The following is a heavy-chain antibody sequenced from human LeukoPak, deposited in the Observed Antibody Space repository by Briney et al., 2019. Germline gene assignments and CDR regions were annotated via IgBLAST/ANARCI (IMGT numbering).Heavy chain of an antibody. Sequence: GGSLRLSCAASGFTFSSYDMHWVRQPTGKGLEWVSAIGTAGDTYYPGSVKGRFTISRENAKNSLYLQMNSLRAGDTAVYYCATMSPGEGFRYWGQGTLVTVSS. CDR1: GFTFSSYD. CDR3: ATMSPGEGFRY. D-gene: IGHD2-21*01. CDR2: IGTAGDT. J-gene: IGHJ4*02. V-gene: IGHV3-13*01.